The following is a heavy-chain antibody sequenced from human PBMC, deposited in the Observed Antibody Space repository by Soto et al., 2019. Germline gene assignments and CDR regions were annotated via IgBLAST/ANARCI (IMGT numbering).Heavy chain of an antibody. CDR3: ARDGAEEQQLGSYYYCMDV. V-gene: IGHV1-2*02. CDR1: GYPFSDNQ. Sequence: ASVKVSCKASGYPFSDNQIHWLRRAPGQGLEWMGWINPNSGGTNYAQKFQGMVTMTRDTSISTAYMALSRLRSDDTAVYYCARDGAEEQQLGSYYYCMDVWGQGTTVTVSS. J-gene: IGHJ6*02. CDR2: INPNSGGT. D-gene: IGHD6-13*01.